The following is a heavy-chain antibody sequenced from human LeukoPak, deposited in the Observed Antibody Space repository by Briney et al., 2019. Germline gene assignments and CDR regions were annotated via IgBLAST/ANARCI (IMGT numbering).Heavy chain of an antibody. CDR1: GFTFSSYG. D-gene: IGHD2-15*01. Sequence: GRSLRLSCAASGFTFSSYGMHWVRQAPGKGLEWVAVISYDGSNKYYADSVKGRFTISRDNSKNTLYLQMNSLRAEDTAVYYCANLGGPSTFDYWGQGTLVTVSS. CDR2: ISYDGSNK. J-gene: IGHJ4*02. CDR3: ANLGGPSTFDY. V-gene: IGHV3-30*18.